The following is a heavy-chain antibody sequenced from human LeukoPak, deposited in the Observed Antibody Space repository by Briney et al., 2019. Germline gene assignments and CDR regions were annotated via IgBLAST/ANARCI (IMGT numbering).Heavy chain of an antibody. V-gene: IGHV4-61*01. Sequence: SETLSLTCTVSGGSVSSGSYSWSWIRQPPGKGLEWIGYIYYSGSTNYNPSLKSRVTISVDTSKNQFSLKLSSVTAADTAVYHCARDIERVTKSPRGFYYYYYMDVWGKGTTVTVSS. J-gene: IGHJ6*03. CDR1: GGSVSSGSYS. CDR3: ARDIERVTKSPRGFYYYYYMDV. CDR2: IYYSGST. D-gene: IGHD4-17*01.